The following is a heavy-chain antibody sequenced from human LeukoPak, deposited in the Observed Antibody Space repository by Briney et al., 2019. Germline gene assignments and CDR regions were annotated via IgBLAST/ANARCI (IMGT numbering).Heavy chain of an antibody. Sequence: PSETLSLTCTVSGGSISRDYWSWIRQPPGKGLEWIGYIYNTGSTNYNPSLKSRVTISVDTSKNQFSLKLSSVTAADTAVYYCARDRDMDYYYYGMDVWGQGTTVTVSS. CDR2: IYNTGST. CDR3: ARDRDMDYYYYGMDV. J-gene: IGHJ6*01. V-gene: IGHV4-59*01. CDR1: GGSISRDY.